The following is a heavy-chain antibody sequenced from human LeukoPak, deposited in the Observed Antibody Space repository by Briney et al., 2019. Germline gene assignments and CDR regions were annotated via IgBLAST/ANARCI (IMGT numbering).Heavy chain of an antibody. Sequence: SETLSLTCAVSGYSISSGFYWGWIRQPPGKGLEWIGSIYHSGSTYYNPSLESRVTISVDTSKNQFFLKLSSVTAADTAVCYCARRYCSSTTCTLDYWGQGTLVTVSS. CDR2: IYHSGST. J-gene: IGHJ4*02. CDR1: GYSISSGFY. D-gene: IGHD2-2*01. CDR3: ARRYCSSTTCTLDY. V-gene: IGHV4-38-2*01.